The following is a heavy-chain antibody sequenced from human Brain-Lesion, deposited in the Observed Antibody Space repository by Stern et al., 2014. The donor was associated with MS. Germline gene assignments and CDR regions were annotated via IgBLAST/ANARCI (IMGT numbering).Heavy chain of an antibody. Sequence: VQLVESGPGLVKPSQTLSLSCTVSGGSISSGGYYWSWLRQPAGKGLEWIGRIFNSGSTSYNPPLTRRVTISIDTSKNQFSLRRNPMTAADTAVYYCARGRVVPGFQYYATDVWGQGTTVIVSS. CDR1: GGSISSGGYY. CDR2: IFNSGST. J-gene: IGHJ6*02. V-gene: IGHV4-61*02. CDR3: ARGRVVPGFQYYATDV. D-gene: IGHD2-2*01.